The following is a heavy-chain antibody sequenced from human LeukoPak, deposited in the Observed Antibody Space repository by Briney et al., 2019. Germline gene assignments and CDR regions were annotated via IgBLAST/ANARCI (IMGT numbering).Heavy chain of an antibody. CDR2: IYNDGST. V-gene: IGHV3-53*01. J-gene: IGHJ5*02. Sequence: GGSLRLSCAASGLTVSSSYMSWVRQAPGKGLEWVSIIYNDGSTYYADSMKGRFTISRDNSKNTLYLQMNSLRAEDTAVYYCARATVTRWFDPWGKGTLVTVSS. CDR3: ARATVTRWFDP. CDR1: GLTVSSSY. D-gene: IGHD4-17*01.